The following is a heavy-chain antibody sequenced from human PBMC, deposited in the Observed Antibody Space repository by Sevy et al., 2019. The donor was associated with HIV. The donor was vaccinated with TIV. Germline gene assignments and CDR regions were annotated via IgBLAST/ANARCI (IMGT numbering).Heavy chain of an antibody. V-gene: IGHV3-30-3*01. CDR2: ISYDGSNK. J-gene: IGHJ6*02. CDR3: AREAVARPLIDYGDYVGSRYYGMDV. CDR1: GFTFSSYA. D-gene: IGHD4-17*01. Sequence: GGSLRLSCAASGFTFSSYAMHWVRQAPGKGLEWVAVISYDGSNKYYADSVKGRFTISRDNSKNTLYLQMNSLRAEDTAVYYCAREAVARPLIDYGDYVGSRYYGMDVWGQGTLVTVSS.